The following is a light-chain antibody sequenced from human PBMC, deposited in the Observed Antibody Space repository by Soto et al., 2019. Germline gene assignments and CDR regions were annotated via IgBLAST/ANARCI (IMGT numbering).Light chain of an antibody. V-gene: IGKV1-6*01. CDR1: QGISSS. CDR3: LQDYNYPRT. J-gene: IGKJ1*01. CDR2: AAS. Sequence: AIQLTQSPSSLSASIGDRGTITCRASQGISSSLAWYQQEPGKAPKLLIYAASTLQNGVPFRFSGSASGRDFNLTISSLQPEDFATYYCLQDYNYPRTFGQGTKVDIK.